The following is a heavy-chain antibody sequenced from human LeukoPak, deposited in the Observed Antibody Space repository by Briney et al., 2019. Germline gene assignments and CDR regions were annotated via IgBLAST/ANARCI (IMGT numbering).Heavy chain of an antibody. V-gene: IGHV3-48*04. J-gene: IGHJ4*02. CDR2: IGGSGGPI. CDR1: GFIFGDFS. D-gene: IGHD6-19*01. CDR3: AREWDDTYSSGTFDY. Sequence: PGGSLRLSCAASGFIFGDFSLNWVRQAPGKGLEWISYIGGSGGPISHTDSVKGRFTISRDNAKNSMYLQMNSLRAEDTAVYYCAREWDDTYSSGTFDYWGQGTLVTVSS.